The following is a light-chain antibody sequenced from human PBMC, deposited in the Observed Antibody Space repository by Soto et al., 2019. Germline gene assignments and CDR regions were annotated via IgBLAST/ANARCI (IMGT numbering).Light chain of an antibody. CDR2: GGS. Sequence: EIVLTQSPGTLSLSPGERATLSCRASQSVSSNYLGWYQKKPGQPPRLLIYGGSSRATGIPDRFSGTGSGTEFTLTISSLQSEDYAVYYCQQYNHWWTFGQGTKVDIK. J-gene: IGKJ1*01. V-gene: IGKV3-20*01. CDR3: QQYNHWWT. CDR1: QSVSSNY.